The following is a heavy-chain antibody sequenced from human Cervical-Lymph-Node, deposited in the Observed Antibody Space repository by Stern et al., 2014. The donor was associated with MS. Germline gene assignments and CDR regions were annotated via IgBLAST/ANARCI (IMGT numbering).Heavy chain of an antibody. D-gene: IGHD4/OR15-4a*01. CDR2: ISYDGNEE. CDR1: GFTFSNSA. Sequence: VQLVESGGGVVQPGRSLRLSCAASGFTFSNSAMHWVRQAPGKGLEWVAIISYDGNEEKFADSVRDRFTISRDNSKNTLYLQMNSLRTEDTAMYYCAKGCNGAGFCYYLDFWGRGAHVTVSS. CDR3: AKGCNGAGFCYYLDF. J-gene: IGHJ4*02. V-gene: IGHV3-30*18.